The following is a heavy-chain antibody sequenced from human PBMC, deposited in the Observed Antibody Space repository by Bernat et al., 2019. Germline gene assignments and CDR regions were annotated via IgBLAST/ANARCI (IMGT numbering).Heavy chain of an antibody. CDR1: GFTFSSYG. Sequence: QVQLVESGGGVVQPGRSLRLSCSASGFTFSSYGMHWVRQAPGQGLEWVAVIWYDGSNNYSADSVKGRFTISRDNSKNTLYLQMTSLRAEDTAVYYCARDLYYDSSGYSDFDYWGQGTLVTVSS. V-gene: IGHV3-33*01. J-gene: IGHJ4*02. D-gene: IGHD3-22*01. CDR2: IWYDGSNN. CDR3: ARDLYYDSSGYSDFDY.